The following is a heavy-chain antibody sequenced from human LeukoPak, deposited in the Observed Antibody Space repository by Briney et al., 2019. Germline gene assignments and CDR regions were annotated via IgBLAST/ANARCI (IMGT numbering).Heavy chain of an antibody. CDR3: ARGTLIYPIVPFDP. V-gene: IGHV4-34*01. CDR2: INHSGST. CDR1: GGSLSGYY. D-gene: IGHD2-2*01. J-gene: IGHJ5*02. Sequence: SETLSLTCAVYGGSLSGYYWSWIRQPPGKGLEWIGEINHSGSTNYNPSLKSRVTISVDTSKNQFSLKLSSVTAADTAVYYCARGTLIYPIVPFDPWGQGTLVTVSS.